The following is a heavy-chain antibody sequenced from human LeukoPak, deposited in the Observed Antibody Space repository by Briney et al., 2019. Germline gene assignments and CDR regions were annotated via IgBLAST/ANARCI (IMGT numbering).Heavy chain of an antibody. CDR3: TRLYDGSGTYYNGDY. D-gene: IGHD3-10*01. V-gene: IGHV3-73*01. Sequence: GGSLRLSCAGSGFTFSGSAIHWVRQASGKGLEWVGRIRSNYATTYAASMKGRFTISRDDSQNTAYLQINSLKTEDTALYYCTRLYDGSGTYYNGDYWGQGTLVTVSS. J-gene: IGHJ4*02. CDR1: GFTFSGSA. CDR2: IRSNYAT.